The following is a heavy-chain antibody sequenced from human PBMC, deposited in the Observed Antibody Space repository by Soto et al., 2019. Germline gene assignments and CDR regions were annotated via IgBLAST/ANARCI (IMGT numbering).Heavy chain of an antibody. CDR2: IYYSATT. Sequence: SETLSLTCIVSGDSISASTYYWGWVRQPPGEGLEWIGYIYYSATTYYNPSLKSRVTISVDTSKNQFSLKLSSVTAADTAVYYCARVATLGAAAGSYYYYGMDVWGQGTTVTVSS. J-gene: IGHJ6*02. CDR1: GDSISASTYY. V-gene: IGHV4-31*03. CDR3: ARVATLGAAAGSYYYYGMDV. D-gene: IGHD6-13*01.